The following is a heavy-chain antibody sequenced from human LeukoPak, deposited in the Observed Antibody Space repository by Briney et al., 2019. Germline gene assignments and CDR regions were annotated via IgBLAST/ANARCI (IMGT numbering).Heavy chain of an antibody. CDR2: ISNSGST. Sequence: SETLSLTCTVSGGSISSHYWTWIRQSPVKGLEWIGDISNSGSTSYNPSLKSRVTISIDTSKNQFSLKLSSVTAADTAVYYCARASPRRDGYNYLDYWGQGTLVTVSS. CDR1: GGSISSHY. V-gene: IGHV4-59*11. CDR3: ARASPRRDGYNYLDY. J-gene: IGHJ4*02. D-gene: IGHD5-24*01.